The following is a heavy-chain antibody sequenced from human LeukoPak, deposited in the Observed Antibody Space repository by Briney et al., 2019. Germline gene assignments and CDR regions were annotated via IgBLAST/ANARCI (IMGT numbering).Heavy chain of an antibody. D-gene: IGHD4-17*01. Sequence: GGSLRLSCAASGFTVSSNYMSWVRQAPGKGLEWVSVIYSGGSTYYADSVKGRFTISRDNSKNTLYLQMNSLRADDTAVYYCARVRDGDYYDYWSQGTQVTVSS. CDR1: GFTVSSNY. CDR2: IYSGGST. V-gene: IGHV3-66*01. CDR3: ARVRDGDYYDY. J-gene: IGHJ4*02.